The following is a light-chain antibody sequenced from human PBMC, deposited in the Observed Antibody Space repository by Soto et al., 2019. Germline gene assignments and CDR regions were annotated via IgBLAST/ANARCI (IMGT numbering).Light chain of an antibody. CDR1: QNIDIN. V-gene: IGKV3-15*01. CDR2: RAS. CDR3: HQYNMRPWT. Sequence: EIVIPQSPATLYVSPGEQATLSCRASQNIDINIVWYQQTPGQPPRLLVFRASTRDTGVPARFSGSGSGTEFTLTISSLQSEDFEVYYCHQYNMRPWTFGQGTKVDIK. J-gene: IGKJ1*01.